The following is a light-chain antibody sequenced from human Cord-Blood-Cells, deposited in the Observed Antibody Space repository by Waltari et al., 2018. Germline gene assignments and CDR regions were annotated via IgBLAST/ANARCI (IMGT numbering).Light chain of an antibody. CDR1: SSDAGGYNY. J-gene: IGLJ2*01. CDR3: SSYTSSSTLVV. V-gene: IGLV2-14*01. CDR2: DVS. Sequence: QSALTQPASVSGSPGQSITISCTGTSSDAGGYNYVSWYQQHPGKAPKLMIYDVSNRPSGVSKRFSGSKSGNTASLTISGLQAEDEADYYCSSYTSSSTLVVFGGGTKLTVL.